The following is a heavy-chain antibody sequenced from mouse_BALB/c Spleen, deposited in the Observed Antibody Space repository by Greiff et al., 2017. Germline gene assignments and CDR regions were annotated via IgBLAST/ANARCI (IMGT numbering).Heavy chain of an antibody. V-gene: IGHV1-20*02. CDR2: INPYNGDT. CDR1: GYSFTGYF. Sequence: EVQLQQSGPELVKPGASVKISCKASGYSFTGYFMNWVMQSHGKSLEWIGRINPYNGDTFYNQKFKGKATLTVDKSSSTAHMELRSLASEDSAVYYCAREGNFWYFDVWGAGTTVTVSS. D-gene: IGHD2-1*01. J-gene: IGHJ1*01. CDR3: AREGNFWYFDV.